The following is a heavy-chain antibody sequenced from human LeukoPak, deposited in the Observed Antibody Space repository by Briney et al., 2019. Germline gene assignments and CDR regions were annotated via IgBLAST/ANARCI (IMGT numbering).Heavy chain of an antibody. V-gene: IGHV4-4*07. Sequence: SETLSLTCNVSSGSISSYYWSWIRQPAGKGLEWIGRIYSSGTTHYNPSLTRRGTMSLDTSENQFSLKLSSVTAADTAVYYCARDPSYINGFYDYWGQGTLVTVSS. CDR1: SGSISSYY. CDR2: IYSSGTT. D-gene: IGHD2-8*01. CDR3: ARDPSYINGFYDY. J-gene: IGHJ4*02.